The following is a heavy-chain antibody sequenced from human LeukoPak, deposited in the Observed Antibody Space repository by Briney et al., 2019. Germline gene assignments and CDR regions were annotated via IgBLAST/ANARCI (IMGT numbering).Heavy chain of an antibody. D-gene: IGHD4-23*01. V-gene: IGHV3-7*01. J-gene: IGHJ4*02. CDR2: IKQNGSEK. CDR1: GCTFSSYW. Sequence: PGESLRLSCAASGCTFSSYWMSWVRQAPGKGLEWVANIKQNGSEKYYVDSVNGRFTISRDKAKTSLYLKMNSLRAEDTAVYYCARDDSPITFEVVTHALDYWGQGTLVTVSS. CDR3: ARDDSPITFEVVTHALDY.